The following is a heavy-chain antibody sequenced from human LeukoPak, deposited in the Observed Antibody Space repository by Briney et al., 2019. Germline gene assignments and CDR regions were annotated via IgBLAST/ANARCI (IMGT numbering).Heavy chain of an antibody. Sequence: SETLSLTCTVSGGSISSYYWSWMRQPPGKGLEWIGYISYSWSTKYNPSLKSRVTISVDTSKNHISLKVTSVTAADTAVYYCARHQEMATILSWFDPWGQGTLVTVSS. V-gene: IGHV4-59*08. CDR2: ISYSWST. CDR3: ARHQEMATILSWFDP. CDR1: GGSISSYY. D-gene: IGHD5-24*01. J-gene: IGHJ5*02.